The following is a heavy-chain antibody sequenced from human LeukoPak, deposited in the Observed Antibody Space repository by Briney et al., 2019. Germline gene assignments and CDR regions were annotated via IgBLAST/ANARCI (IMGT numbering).Heavy chain of an antibody. D-gene: IGHD1-14*01. Sequence: GGSLRLSCAVSGFTFDDYAMHWVRQAPGKGLEWVSLISGDGATTYYADSVKGRFTISRDNSKNSLYLQMNSLRTGDTALYYCAKTPPSYGRWGQGTLVTVSS. V-gene: IGHV3-43*02. CDR2: ISGDGATT. J-gene: IGHJ4*02. CDR1: GFTFDDYA. CDR3: AKTPPSYGR.